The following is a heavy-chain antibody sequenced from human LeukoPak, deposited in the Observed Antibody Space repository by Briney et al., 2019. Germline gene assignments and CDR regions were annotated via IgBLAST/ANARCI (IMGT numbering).Heavy chain of an antibody. Sequence: GGSLRLSCAASGFTFSSYSMNWVRQAPGKGLEWVSFISSSSSTIYYADSVKGRFTISRDNAKNSMYLQMNSLRAEDTAVYYCARDRGGSYSAIDYWGQGTLVTVSS. CDR3: ARDRGGSYSAIDY. CDR2: ISSSSSTI. CDR1: GFTFSSYS. J-gene: IGHJ4*02. D-gene: IGHD1-26*01. V-gene: IGHV3-48*04.